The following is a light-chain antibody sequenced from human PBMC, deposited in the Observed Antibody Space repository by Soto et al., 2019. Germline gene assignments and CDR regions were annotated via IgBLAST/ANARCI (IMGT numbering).Light chain of an antibody. J-gene: IGLJ1*01. V-gene: IGLV2-23*01. CDR2: EDT. CDR3: CADAGSSRYV. Sequence: QSALTQPASVSGSPGQSITISCTRSSSHVGSYDFVSWYQQHPGKAPKVLIYEDTKRPSGVSNRFSGSKSGNTASLTISGLQADDEADYYCCADAGSSRYVFGTGTKLTVL. CDR1: SSHVGSYDF.